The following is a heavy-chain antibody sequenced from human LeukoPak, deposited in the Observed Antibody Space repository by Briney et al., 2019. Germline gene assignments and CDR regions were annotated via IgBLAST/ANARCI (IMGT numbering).Heavy chain of an antibody. CDR3: AREARDYDSSGYYYQDLDV. V-gene: IGHV4-61*01. CDR2: IYYSGST. CDR1: GGSISSSSYY. D-gene: IGHD3-22*01. J-gene: IGHJ6*03. Sequence: SETLSLTCTVSGGSISSSSYYWGWIRQPPGKGLEWIGYIYYSGSTNYNPSLKSRVTISVDTSKNQFSLKLSSVTAADTAVYYCAREARDYDSSGYYYQDLDVWGKGTTVTISS.